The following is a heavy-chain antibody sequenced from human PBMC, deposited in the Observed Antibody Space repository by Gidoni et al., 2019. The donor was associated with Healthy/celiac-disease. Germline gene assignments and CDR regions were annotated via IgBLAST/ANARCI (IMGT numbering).Heavy chain of an antibody. CDR2: RYYDGSSN. V-gene: IGHV3-30*18. J-gene: IGHJ5*02. CDR3: AKGTARYRGKPPYYGFDP. CDR1: GFTLIGYG. Sequence: QVQLVESGGGVVQPGRSLRLSCAASGFTLIGYGTHWVRQAPGTGLGWVTVRYYDGSSNYYAVTVRGRFTISRDKSKNTLYLKMKSLRDEDAAVYYCAKGTARYRGKPPYYGFDPWGQGTLVTVSS. D-gene: IGHD1-26*01.